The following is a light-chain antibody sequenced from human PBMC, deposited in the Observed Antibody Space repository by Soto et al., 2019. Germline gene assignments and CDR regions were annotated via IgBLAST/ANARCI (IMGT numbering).Light chain of an antibody. CDR1: SSDVGGYNY. CDR3: GSYAGSNMLGV. J-gene: IGLJ1*01. CDR2: EVS. V-gene: IGLV2-8*01. Sequence: QSALTQPPSASGSPGQSVTISCTGTSSDVGGYNYVAWYQQHPGKAPKLMIYEVSKRPSGVPDRFSGSKSGNTASLTVSGLQAEDEVDYSCGSYAGSNMLGVFGTGTKLTAL.